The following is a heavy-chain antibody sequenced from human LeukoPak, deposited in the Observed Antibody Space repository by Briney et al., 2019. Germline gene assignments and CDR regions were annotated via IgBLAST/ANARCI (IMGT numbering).Heavy chain of an antibody. CDR2: ISSSGST. Sequence: SETLSLTCTVSGDSFSSYHWSWLRQPPGKALEWIGYISSSGSTSYNPSLKSRLTISVDTPKNQFSLKLSSVTAADTAVYYCARVGRGDHTWGSYYCDHWGQGTLVSVSS. CDR3: ARVGRGDHTWGSYYCDH. CDR1: GDSFSSYH. V-gene: IGHV4-59*13. J-gene: IGHJ4*02. D-gene: IGHD3-16*01.